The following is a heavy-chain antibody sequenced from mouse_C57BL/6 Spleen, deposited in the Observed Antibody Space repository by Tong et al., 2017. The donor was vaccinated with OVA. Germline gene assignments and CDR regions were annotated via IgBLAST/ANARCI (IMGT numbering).Heavy chain of an antibody. CDR3: ARTNYGTLLDY. CDR2: INPSTGGT. CDR1: GYSFTGYY. J-gene: IGHJ2*01. D-gene: IGHD1-1*01. V-gene: IGHV1-42*01. Sequence: EVQLQESGPELVKPGASVKISCKASGYSFTGYYMNWVKQSPEKSLEWIGEINPSTGGTTYNQKFKAKATLTVDKSSSTAYMQLKSLTSEDSAVYYCARTNYGTLLDYWGQGATLTVSS.